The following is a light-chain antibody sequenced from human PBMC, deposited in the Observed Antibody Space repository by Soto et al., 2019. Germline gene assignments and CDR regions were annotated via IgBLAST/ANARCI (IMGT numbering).Light chain of an antibody. CDR3: GKWDSSMSAYV. Sequence: QSVLTQPPSVSAAPGQKVTISCSGSSSNIGNNYVSWYQQLPGTAPKLLIYDNNKRPSGIPDRFSGSKSGTSATPGITGLQTGDEADYYCGKWDSSMSAYVFGTGTKV. J-gene: IGLJ1*01. CDR2: DNN. V-gene: IGLV1-51*01. CDR1: SSNIGNNY.